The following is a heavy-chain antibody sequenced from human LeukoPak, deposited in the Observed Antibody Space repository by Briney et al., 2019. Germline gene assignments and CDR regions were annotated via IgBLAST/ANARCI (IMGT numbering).Heavy chain of an antibody. CDR2: IYYSGST. CDR3: ARDPEGGGHFDY. V-gene: IGHV4-59*01. CDR1: GGSISSYY. Sequence: SETLSLTCTVSGGSISSYYWSWIRQPPGKGLEWIGYIYYSGSTNYNPSLKSRVTMSVDTSKNQFSLKLSSVTAADTAVYYCARDPEGGGHFDYWGQGTLVTVSS. D-gene: IGHD3-16*01. J-gene: IGHJ4*02.